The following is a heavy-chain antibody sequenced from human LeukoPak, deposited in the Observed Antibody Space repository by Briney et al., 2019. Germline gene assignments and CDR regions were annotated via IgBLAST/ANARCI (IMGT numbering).Heavy chain of an antibody. Sequence: PGGSLRLSCAASGFTFRNHAINWVRQAPGKGLEWLAVIWYDGGQRYYADSVKGRFTISRDNSRDTAYLQMNSLRVEDTAVYFCARDARRTFDIWGQGTMVTVSS. J-gene: IGHJ3*02. V-gene: IGHV3-33*01. CDR3: ARDARRTFDI. CDR2: IWYDGGQR. CDR1: GFTFRNHA.